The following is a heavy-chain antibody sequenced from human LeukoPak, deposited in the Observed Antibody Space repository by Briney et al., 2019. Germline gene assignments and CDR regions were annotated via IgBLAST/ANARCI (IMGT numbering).Heavy chain of an antibody. CDR1: GFTFSNYG. CDR2: ISYDGSNK. V-gene: IGHV3-30*18. Sequence: GGSLRLSCAASGFTFSNYGIHRVREAPGTGLEWVAVISYDGSNKYYTDSVNGRFTISRDNSKNTLYLQMNSLRAEDKAVYYCAKGGAEWELLNWFDPWGQGTLVTVSS. D-gene: IGHD1-26*01. CDR3: AKGGAEWELLNWFDP. J-gene: IGHJ5*02.